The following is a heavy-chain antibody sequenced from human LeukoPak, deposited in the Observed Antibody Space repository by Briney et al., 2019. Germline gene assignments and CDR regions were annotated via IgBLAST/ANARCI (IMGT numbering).Heavy chain of an antibody. CDR2: IKQDGSEK. CDR1: GFTFSSYW. D-gene: IGHD6-19*01. Sequence: GGSLRLSCAASGFTFSSYWMSWVRQAPGKGLEWVANIKQDGSEKYYVDSVKGRFTISRDNAENSLYLQMNSLRAEDTAVYYCAREGYSSGWYGSYHYYGMDVWGQGTTVTVSS. J-gene: IGHJ6*02. CDR3: AREGYSSGWYGSYHYYGMDV. V-gene: IGHV3-7*03.